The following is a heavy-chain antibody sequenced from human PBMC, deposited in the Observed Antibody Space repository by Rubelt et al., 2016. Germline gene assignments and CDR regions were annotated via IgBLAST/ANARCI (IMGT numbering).Heavy chain of an antibody. J-gene: IGHJ4*02. CDR1: GGSISGRRYY. D-gene: IGHD3-22*01. Sequence: QLQLQESGPGLVKPSETLSLSCTVSGGSISGRRYYWGWIRQSPGKVLEWIGRVDYSGNTYYNPSLKSRATIAGDTSKKQFSRKLSCVTAADAAVYYCARQGSYYYDGSGHLLFDYWGQGTLVTVSS. CDR3: ARQGSYYYDGSGHLLFDY. CDR2: VDYSGNT. V-gene: IGHV4-39*01.